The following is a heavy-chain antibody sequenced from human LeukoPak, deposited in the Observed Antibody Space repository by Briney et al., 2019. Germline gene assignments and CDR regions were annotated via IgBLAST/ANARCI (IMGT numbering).Heavy chain of an antibody. CDR3: ARDRSISGVVTLDY. Sequence: GGPLRLSCAASGFTFSNSCMTWVRQAPGKGLEWVANIRQDGSEETYVDSVRGRFTISRDNAKNSLYLQMNTLRAEDTAMYYCARDRSISGVVTLDYWGQGALVTVSS. D-gene: IGHD3-3*01. CDR2: IRQDGSEE. J-gene: IGHJ4*02. CDR1: GFTFSNSC. V-gene: IGHV3-7*01.